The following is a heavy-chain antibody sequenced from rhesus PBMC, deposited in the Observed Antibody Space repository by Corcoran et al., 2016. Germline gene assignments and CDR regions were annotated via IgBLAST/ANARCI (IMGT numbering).Heavy chain of an antibody. CDR1: GGSISSSY. Sequence: QLQLQESGPGLVKPSETLSVTCAVSGGSISSSYWSWIRQAPGEGLEGTGYIYGSGSRTNYNPALKRRVTLSVDTSKNQLSLKLSSVTAADTAVYYWARDVRGRGLFDYWGQGVLVTVSS. CDR3: ARDVRGRGLFDY. V-gene: IGHV4-169*02. J-gene: IGHJ4*01. D-gene: IGHD6-25*01. CDR2: IYGSGSRT.